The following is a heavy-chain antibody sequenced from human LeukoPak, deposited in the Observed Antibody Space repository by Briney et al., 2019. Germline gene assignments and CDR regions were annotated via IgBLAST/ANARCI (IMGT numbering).Heavy chain of an antibody. CDR1: GGSISSYY. J-gene: IGHJ6*04. D-gene: IGHD5-12*01. V-gene: IGHV4-59*01. Sequence: SETLSLTCTVSGGSISSYYWSWIRQPPGKGLEWIGYIYYSGSTNYNPSLKSRVTISVDTSKNQFSLKLSSVTAADTAVYYCARTNRLRSYYYYGMDVWGGGTTVTVSS. CDR3: ARTNRLRSYYYYGMDV. CDR2: IYYSGST.